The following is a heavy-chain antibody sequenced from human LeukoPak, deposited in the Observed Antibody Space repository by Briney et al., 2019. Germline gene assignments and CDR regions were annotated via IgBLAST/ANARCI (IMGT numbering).Heavy chain of an antibody. V-gene: IGHV3-9*03. J-gene: IGHJ5*02. CDR3: AKDHDSSGYGPFDP. CDR1: GFTFDDYA. CDR2: ISWNSGSI. Sequence: SLRLSCAASGFTFDDYAMHWVRQAPGKGLGWVSGISWNSGSIGYADSVKGRFTISRDNAKNSLYLQMNSLRAEDMALYYCAKDHDSSGYGPFDPWGQGTLVTVSS. D-gene: IGHD3-22*01.